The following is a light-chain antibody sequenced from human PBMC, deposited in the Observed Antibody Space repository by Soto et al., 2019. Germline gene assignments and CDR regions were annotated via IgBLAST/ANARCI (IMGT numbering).Light chain of an antibody. CDR2: DVT. CDR1: SSDVGGYNY. V-gene: IGLV2-14*03. J-gene: IGLJ1*01. Sequence: QSALTQPPPLSGSPGQSITLSCTGTSSDVGGYNYVSWYQHHPGKAPKLIIYDVTNRPSGVSNPFSGSKSGNTASLTISGLQPEDEADYYCSSYTTSNTRQIVFGTGTKVTVL. CDR3: SSYTTSNTRQIV.